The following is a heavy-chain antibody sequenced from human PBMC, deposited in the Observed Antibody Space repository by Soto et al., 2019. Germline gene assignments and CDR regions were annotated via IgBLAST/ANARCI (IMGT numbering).Heavy chain of an antibody. V-gene: IGHV4-61*01. Sequence: SDTLSLTCTFSGCSVSSGNYYWSWIRQPPGKRLEWLGYIYYTGSTTYSPPLKSRVTMSVDSSKNQFSLKLKFVTAADTAVYYCARERTGDPTFFDYWGQGLLVTVSS. J-gene: IGHJ4*02. D-gene: IGHD1-1*01. CDR1: GCSVSSGNYY. CDR2: IYYTGST. CDR3: ARERTGDPTFFDY.